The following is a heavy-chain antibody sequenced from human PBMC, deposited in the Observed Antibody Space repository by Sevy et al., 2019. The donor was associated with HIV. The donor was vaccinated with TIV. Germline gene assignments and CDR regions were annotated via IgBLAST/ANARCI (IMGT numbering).Heavy chain of an antibody. D-gene: IGHD6-13*01. CDR3: ARVEVDSSSWYGPLNGMYV. CDR1: GFTFSDYY. Sequence: GGSLRLSCAASGFTFSDYYMSWIRQAPGKGLEWVSYISSSGSTIYYADSVKGRFTISRDNAKNSLYLQMNSLRAEDAAVYYCARVEVDSSSWYGPLNGMYVWGQGTTVTVSS. J-gene: IGHJ6*02. V-gene: IGHV3-11*01. CDR2: ISSSGSTI.